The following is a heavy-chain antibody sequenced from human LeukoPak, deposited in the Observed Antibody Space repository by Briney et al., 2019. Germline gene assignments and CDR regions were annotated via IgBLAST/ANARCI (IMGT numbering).Heavy chain of an antibody. D-gene: IGHD4-17*01. CDR2: ISYDGSNK. CDR1: GFTFSSYA. V-gene: IGHV3-30-3*01. J-gene: IGHJ4*02. Sequence: SGGSLRLSCAASGFTFSSYAMHWVRQAPGKGLEWVAVISYDGSNKYYADSVKGRFTISRDNSKDTLYLQMNSLRAEDTAVYYCARGEDGYFDYWGQGTLVTVSS. CDR3: ARGEDGYFDY.